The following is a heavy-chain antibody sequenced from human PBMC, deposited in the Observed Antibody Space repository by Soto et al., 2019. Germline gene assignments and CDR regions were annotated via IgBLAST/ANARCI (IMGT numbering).Heavy chain of an antibody. CDR2: ISAYNGNT. CDR3: AREPNYFDY. Sequence: QVQLVQSGAEVKKPGASVKVSCKASGYTFTSYGISWVRQAPGKGLEWRGWISAYNGNTKYAQKLQGSVTMTTDTATRTACMELRSLRSDDTAVYYFAREPNYFDYWGQGTLVTVSS. V-gene: IGHV1-18*01. J-gene: IGHJ4*02. CDR1: GYTFTSYG.